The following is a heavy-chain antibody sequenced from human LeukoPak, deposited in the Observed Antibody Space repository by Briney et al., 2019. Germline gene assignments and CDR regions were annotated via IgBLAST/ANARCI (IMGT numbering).Heavy chain of an antibody. D-gene: IGHD1-26*01. CDR2: INHSGST. V-gene: IGHV4-34*01. CDR3: ARLCSGSYAY. Sequence: PSETLSLTCAVYGGSFSGYYWSWIRQPPGKGLEWIGEINHSGSTNYNPSLKSRVTISVDTSKNQFSLKLSSVTAADTAVYYCARLCSGSYAYWGQGTLVTVSS. J-gene: IGHJ4*02. CDR1: GGSFSGYY.